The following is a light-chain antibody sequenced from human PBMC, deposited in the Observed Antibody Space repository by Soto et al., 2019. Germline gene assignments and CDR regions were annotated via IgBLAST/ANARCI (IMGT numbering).Light chain of an antibody. CDR1: QDISNS. Sequence: IQMTQSPSSLSASVGDRVTITCQAGQDISNSLNWYQHKPGKAPKLLIYDASSLESGVPSRFSGSGSGADFTLTISSLQPEDFATYYCQQFYDYPLTFGGGTKVDIK. V-gene: IGKV1D-13*01. J-gene: IGKJ4*01. CDR2: DAS. CDR3: QQFYDYPLT.